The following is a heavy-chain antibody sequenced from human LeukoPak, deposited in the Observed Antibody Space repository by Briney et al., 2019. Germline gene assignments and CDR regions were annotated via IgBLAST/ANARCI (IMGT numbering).Heavy chain of an antibody. Sequence: SETLSLTCTVSGGAISSYYWSWIRQPPGKGLEWFGYVYDSGTTNYNPSLKSRVTISVDTSKNQFSLKLSSVTAADTAVYYCARDQALGYGWPTVLAIDIWGQGTMVTVSS. CDR1: GGAISSYY. CDR2: VYDSGTT. J-gene: IGHJ3*02. D-gene: IGHD6-19*01. V-gene: IGHV4-59*12. CDR3: ARDQALGYGWPTVLAIDI.